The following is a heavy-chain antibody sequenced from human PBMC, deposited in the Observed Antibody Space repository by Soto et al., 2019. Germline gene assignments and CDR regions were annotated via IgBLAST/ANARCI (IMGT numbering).Heavy chain of an antibody. V-gene: IGHV3-74*01. CDR1: GFTFSSYW. Sequence: EVQLVESGGGLVQPGGSRRLSCAASGFTFSSYWIHWVRQGPGKGLVWVSRINTDASRTNYADSVKGRFTISRDNAKNTVYLQVNSLRDEDTALYFCVRGASGRYYMDVWGKGTTVTVSS. J-gene: IGHJ6*03. CDR3: VRGASGRYYMDV. D-gene: IGHD3-10*01. CDR2: INTDASRT.